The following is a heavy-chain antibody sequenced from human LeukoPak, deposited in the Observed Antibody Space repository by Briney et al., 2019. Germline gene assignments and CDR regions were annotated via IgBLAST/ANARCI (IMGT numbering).Heavy chain of an antibody. D-gene: IGHD3-3*01. CDR1: GFTFSSYA. J-gene: IGHJ4*02. CDR3: ARGLFGVINPTDY. V-gene: IGHV3-21*01. CDR2: ISSSGSFL. Sequence: GGSLRLSCAASGFTFSSYAMYWVRQAPGKGLEWVSSISSSGSFLYYADSVKGRFTISRDNAKNSLYLQMNSLRVEDTAVYFWARGLFGVINPTDYWGQGTLVTVSS.